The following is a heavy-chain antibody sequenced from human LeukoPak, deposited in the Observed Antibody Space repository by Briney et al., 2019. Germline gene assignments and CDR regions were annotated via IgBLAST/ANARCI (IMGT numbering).Heavy chain of an antibody. D-gene: IGHD2-15*01. CDR1: GYSISSAYY. J-gene: IGHJ5*02. Sequence: SETLSLTCSVSGYSISSAYYWGWIRQPPGKGLEWIGYIYYSGSTKYNPSLKSRVTISVDTSKNQFSLKLSSVTAADTAVYYCARVVVVAATRTWFDPWGQGTLVTVSS. CDR2: IYYSGST. CDR3: ARVVVVAATRTWFDP. V-gene: IGHV4-38-2*02.